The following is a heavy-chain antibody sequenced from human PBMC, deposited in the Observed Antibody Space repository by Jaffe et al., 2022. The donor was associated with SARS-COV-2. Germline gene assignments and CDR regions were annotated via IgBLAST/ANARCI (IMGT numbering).Heavy chain of an antibody. CDR2: IYYSGTT. V-gene: IGHV4-39*01. J-gene: IGHJ5*02. D-gene: IGHD6-19*01. CDR3: ARAKSSGWTGWFDP. CDR1: GGSISSSSYY. Sequence: QLQLQESGPGLVKPSETLSLTCTVSGGSISSSSYYWGWIRQPPGKGLEWIGSIYYSGTTYYNPSLKSRVTISVDTSKNQFSLKLSSVTAADTAVYYCARAKSSGWTGWFDPWGQGTLVTVSS.